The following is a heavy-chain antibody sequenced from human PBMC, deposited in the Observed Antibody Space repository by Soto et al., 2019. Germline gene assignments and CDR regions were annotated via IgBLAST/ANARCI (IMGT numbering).Heavy chain of an antibody. CDR3: ARVVRGVGVVNFFGWFDP. Sequence: SVKVSCKASGGTFSSYATSWVRQAPGQGLEWMGGIIPIYGTASYEQNFQGRVTITADESTSTAYMELSSLRPEDTAVYYCARVVRGVGVVNFFGWFDPWGQGTLVTVSS. J-gene: IGHJ5*02. CDR2: IIPIYGTA. V-gene: IGHV1-69*13. D-gene: IGHD3-3*01. CDR1: GGTFSSYA.